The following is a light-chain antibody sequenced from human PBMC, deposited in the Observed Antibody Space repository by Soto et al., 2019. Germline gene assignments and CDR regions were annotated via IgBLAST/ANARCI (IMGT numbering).Light chain of an antibody. CDR3: LLSYSAASVIFGGGTSVV. CDR1: TGAVTSSHY. V-gene: IGLV7-46*01. Sequence: QAVVTQEPSLTVSPGGTVTLTCGSSTGAVTSSHYPYWLQQKPGQAPKTLIFDTNNKHSWTPARFSGSLLGGKAALTLSGALPEDEADYYCLLSYSAASVIFGGGTSVVFGGGTKLTVL. J-gene: IGLJ2*01. CDR2: DTN.